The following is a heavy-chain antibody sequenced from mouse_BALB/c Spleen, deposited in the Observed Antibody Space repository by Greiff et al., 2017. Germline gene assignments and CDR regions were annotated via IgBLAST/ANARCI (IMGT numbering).Heavy chain of an antibody. D-gene: IGHD2-1*01. CDR1: GFDFSRYW. Sequence: EVQLQESGGGLVQPGGSLKLSCAASGFDFSRYWMSWVRQAPGKGLEWIGEINPDSSTINYTPSLKDKFIISRDNAKNTLYLQMSKVRSEDTALYYCARRIYYGNGAMDYWGQGTSVTVSS. CDR2: INPDSSTI. CDR3: ARRIYYGNGAMDY. V-gene: IGHV4-1*02. J-gene: IGHJ4*01.